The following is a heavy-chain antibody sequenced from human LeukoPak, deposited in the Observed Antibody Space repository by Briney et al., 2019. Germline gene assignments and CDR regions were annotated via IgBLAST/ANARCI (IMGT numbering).Heavy chain of an antibody. CDR1: GFTFSNAW. D-gene: IGHD3-10*01. CDR2: IKSKTDGGTT. V-gene: IGHV3-15*01. Sequence: KPGGSLRLSCAASGFTFSNAWLNWVRQAPGKGREWVGHIKSKTDGGTTDYAAPVKGRFTISRDDSKNTLFLQMNSLKTEDTAVYYCTLPWGSGSYYDYWGQGTLVTVSS. CDR3: TLPWGSGSYYDY. J-gene: IGHJ4*02.